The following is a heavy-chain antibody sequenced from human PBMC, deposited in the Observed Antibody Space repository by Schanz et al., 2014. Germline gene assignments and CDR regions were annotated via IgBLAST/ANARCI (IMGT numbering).Heavy chain of an antibody. CDR2: LYIGGGST. D-gene: IGHD6-13*01. CDR1: GFTVSTNY. V-gene: IGHV3-53*01. CDR3: ATETYSSSWCFDY. Sequence: EVQLVESGGGLIQPGGSLRLSCAVSGFTVSTNYMSWVRQAPGKGLEWVSSLYIGGGSTRYADSVKGRFIISRDSSKNTLFLQMNSLRADDTAVYYCATETYSSSWCFDYWGQGTLVTVSS. J-gene: IGHJ4*02.